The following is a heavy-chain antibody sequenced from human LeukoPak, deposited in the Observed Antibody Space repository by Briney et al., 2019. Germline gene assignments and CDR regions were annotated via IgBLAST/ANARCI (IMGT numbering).Heavy chain of an antibody. CDR3: ARHGYDFWSGYSVFDY. CDR2: MNPNSGNT. D-gene: IGHD3-3*01. Sequence: ASVKVSCKASGYTFTSYDINWVRQATGQGLEWMGWMNPNSGNTGYAQKFQGRVTITRNPSISTAYMKLSSLRSEDTAVYYCARHGYDFWSGYSVFDYWGQGTLVTVSS. V-gene: IGHV1-8*03. J-gene: IGHJ4*02. CDR1: GYTFTSYD.